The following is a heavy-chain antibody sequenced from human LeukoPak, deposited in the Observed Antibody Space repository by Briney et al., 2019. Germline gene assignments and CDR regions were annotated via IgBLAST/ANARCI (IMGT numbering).Heavy chain of an antibody. CDR2: IYYSGST. CDR3: ARGGMATVHVDH. J-gene: IGHJ4*01. Sequence: SETLSLTCTVSGGSISSYYWSWIRQRPGKGLEWIGYIYYSGSTNYNPSLKSRVTISVDMSKNQFSLKLSSVTAADTAVYFCARGGMATVHVDHWGHGTLVTVSS. D-gene: IGHD5-24*01. V-gene: IGHV4-59*01. CDR1: GGSISSYY.